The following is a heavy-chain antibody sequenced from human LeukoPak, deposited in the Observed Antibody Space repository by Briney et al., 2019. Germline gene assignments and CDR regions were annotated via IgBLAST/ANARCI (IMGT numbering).Heavy chain of an antibody. CDR1: GFTVRNNH. Sequence: GGSLRLSCAASGFTVRNNHMSWVRQAPGKGLEWVSVIASCDNTYHTDAVKGRFTISRHTYKNTLYLQMNSLRAEDTAVYHCARDSTPLRGEFDPWGPGTLVTVSS. CDR3: ARDSTPLRGEFDP. D-gene: IGHD5-24*01. V-gene: IGHV3-53*04. CDR2: IASCDNT. J-gene: IGHJ5*02.